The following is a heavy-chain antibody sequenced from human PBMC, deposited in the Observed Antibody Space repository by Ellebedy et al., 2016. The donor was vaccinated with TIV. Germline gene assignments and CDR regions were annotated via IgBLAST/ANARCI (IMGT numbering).Heavy chain of an antibody. CDR3: ASEYYGAGTYLNDY. J-gene: IGHJ4*02. CDR1: GFTFSSYW. CDR2: IKQDGSEK. Sequence: GESLKISCAASGFTFSSYWMSWVRQAPGKGLEWVANIKQDGSEKYYVDSVKGRFTISRDNAKNSLYLQMNSLGAEETAVYYCASEYYGAGTYLNDYWGQGTPVTVSS. V-gene: IGHV3-7*01. D-gene: IGHD3-10*01.